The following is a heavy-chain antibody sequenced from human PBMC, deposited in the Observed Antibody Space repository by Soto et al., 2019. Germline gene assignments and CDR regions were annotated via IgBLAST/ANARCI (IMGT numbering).Heavy chain of an antibody. CDR1: GFTFSGSA. D-gene: IGHD5-18*01. CDR2: IRSKANSYAT. CDR3: TTAMVTLGAFDI. J-gene: IGHJ3*02. V-gene: IGHV3-73*01. Sequence: GGSLRLSCVASGFTFSGSAMHWVRQASGKGLEWVGRIRSKANSYATAYAASVKGRFTISRDDSKNTAYLQMNSLKTEDTAVYYCTTAMVTLGAFDIWGQGTMVTVSS.